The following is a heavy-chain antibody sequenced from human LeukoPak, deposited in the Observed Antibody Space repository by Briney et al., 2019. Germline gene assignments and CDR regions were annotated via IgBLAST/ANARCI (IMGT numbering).Heavy chain of an antibody. D-gene: IGHD1-14*01. CDR3: VRMVSTGYYVDY. Sequence: GGSLRLSCAASGFMFSDHYIDWVRQAPGKGLEWVGRTRNKARSYTTEYAASVKDRFTISRDESKNSLYLQMSSLNTEDTAMYYCVRMVSTGYYVDYWGQGTLVTVSS. J-gene: IGHJ4*02. V-gene: IGHV3-72*01. CDR2: TRNKARSYTT. CDR1: GFMFSDHY.